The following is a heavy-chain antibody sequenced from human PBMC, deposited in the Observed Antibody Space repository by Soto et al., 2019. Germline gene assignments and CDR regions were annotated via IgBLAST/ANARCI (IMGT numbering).Heavy chain of an antibody. Sequence: SVKVSCKASGFTFTSSAVQWVRQARGQRLEWIGWIVVGSGNTNYAQKFQERVTITRDMSTSTAYMELSSLRSEDTAVYYCARLDGGYSYGYSDYWGQGTLVTVSS. CDR2: IVVGSGNT. CDR3: ARLDGGYSYGYSDY. CDR1: GFTFTSSA. D-gene: IGHD5-18*01. J-gene: IGHJ4*02. V-gene: IGHV1-58*01.